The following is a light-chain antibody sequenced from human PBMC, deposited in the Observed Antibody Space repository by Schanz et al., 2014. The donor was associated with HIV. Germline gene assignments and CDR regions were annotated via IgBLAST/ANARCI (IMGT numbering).Light chain of an antibody. V-gene: IGKV3-20*01. Sequence: EIVLTQSPGTLSLSPGERATLSCRASQSLTSRYLAWYLQKPGQAPRLVIYATSTRAAGIPDRFSGTGSGTDFTLTISRLEPEDFAVYYCQYFGNSGGTFGGGTKVEIK. CDR1: QSLTSRY. CDR3: QYFGNSGGT. CDR2: ATS. J-gene: IGKJ4*01.